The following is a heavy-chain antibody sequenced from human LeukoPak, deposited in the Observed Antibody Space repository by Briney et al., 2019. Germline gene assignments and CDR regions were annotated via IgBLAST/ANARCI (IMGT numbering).Heavy chain of an antibody. J-gene: IGHJ6*02. D-gene: IGHD6-19*01. CDR3: ARVNYRSGFFRNFYYYGMDV. V-gene: IGHV1-2*02. CDR2: INPNSGGT. Sequence: ASVKVSCKASGYTFSDYYIHWVRQGPGHGLERMGWINPNSGGTDYAQRFQGRVTMTRETSNTTAYMELSRLRSDDTAVYYCARVNYRSGFFRNFYYYGMDVWGQGTTVTVSS. CDR1: GYTFSDYY.